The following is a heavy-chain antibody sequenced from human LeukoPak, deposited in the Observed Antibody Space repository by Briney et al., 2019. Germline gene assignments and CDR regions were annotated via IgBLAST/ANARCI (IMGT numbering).Heavy chain of an antibody. CDR3: ANRLRGTYLRAFDI. CDR1: AFTLSSYA. D-gene: IGHD1-26*01. V-gene: IGHV3-23*01. J-gene: IGHJ3*02. Sequence: RGSLRLSRAASAFTLSSYAMCWVRPAQGKGLEWGSGMSGGGGSRCYADPVKGRFAISRNNSKNTMHLQMNRMRADDTAVYYCANRLRGTYLRAFDIWGQGTMVTVSS. CDR2: MSGGGGSR.